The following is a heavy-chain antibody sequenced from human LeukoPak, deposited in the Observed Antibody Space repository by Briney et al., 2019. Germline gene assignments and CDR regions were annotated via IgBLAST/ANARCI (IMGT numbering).Heavy chain of an antibody. CDR2: IYYSGST. Sequence: PSETLSLTCAVYGGSFSGYYWSWIRQPPGKGLEWIGSIYYSGSTYYNPSLKSRVTISVDTSKNQFSLKLSSVTAADTAVYYCARASGILTGYSLDYWGQGTLVTVSS. J-gene: IGHJ4*02. CDR1: GGSFSGYY. CDR3: ARASGILTGYSLDY. V-gene: IGHV4-34*01. D-gene: IGHD3-9*01.